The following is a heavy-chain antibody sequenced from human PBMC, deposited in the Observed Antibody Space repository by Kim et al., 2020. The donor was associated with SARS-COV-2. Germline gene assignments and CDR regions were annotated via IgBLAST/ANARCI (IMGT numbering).Heavy chain of an antibody. V-gene: IGHV3-21*01. CDR2: ISSSSSYI. CDR1: GFTFSSYS. Sequence: GGSLRLSCAASGFTFSSYSMNWVRQAPWKGLEWVSSISSSSSYIYYADSVKGRFTISRDNAKNSLYLQMNSLRAEDTAVYYCARDGRELHDDAFDIWGQGTMVTVSS. D-gene: IGHD1-26*01. J-gene: IGHJ3*02. CDR3: ARDGRELHDDAFDI.